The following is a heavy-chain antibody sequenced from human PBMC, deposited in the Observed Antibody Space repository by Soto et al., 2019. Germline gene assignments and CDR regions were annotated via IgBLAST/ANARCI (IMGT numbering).Heavy chain of an antibody. CDR1: GFTFGDYA. V-gene: IGHV3-49*03. CDR3: TRDLVWNVWFDY. Sequence: GGSMRLSCTAAGFTFGDYAMRWFRQAPGKGLEWVGFIRSKAYGGTTEYAASVKGSFTISRDDSKSIAYLQMNSLKTEDTAVYYCTRDLVWNVWFDYWGQGTLVTGSA. D-gene: IGHD1-1*01. CDR2: IRSKAYGGTT. J-gene: IGHJ4*02.